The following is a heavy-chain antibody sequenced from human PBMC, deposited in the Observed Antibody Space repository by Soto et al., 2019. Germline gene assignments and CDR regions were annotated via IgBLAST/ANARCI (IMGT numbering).Heavy chain of an antibody. CDR3: ATASPRVFTIFGVVMLSPLDY. J-gene: IGHJ4*02. CDR1: GYTLTELS. D-gene: IGHD3-3*01. Sequence: ASVKVSCKVSGYTLTELSMHWVRQAPGKGLEWMGGFDPEDGETIYAQKFQGRVTMTEDTSTDTAYMELSSLRSEDTAVYYCATASPRVFTIFGVVMLSPLDYWGQGTLVTVSS. V-gene: IGHV1-24*01. CDR2: FDPEDGET.